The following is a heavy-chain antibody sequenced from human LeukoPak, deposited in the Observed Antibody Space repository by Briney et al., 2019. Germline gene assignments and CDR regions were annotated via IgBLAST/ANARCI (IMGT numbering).Heavy chain of an antibody. CDR1: GGSISSSSYY. D-gene: IGHD6-19*01. Sequence: PSKTLSLTCTVSGGSISSSSYYWGWIRQPPGKGLEWIGSIYYSGSTYYNPSLKSRVTISVDTSKNQFSLKLSSVTAADTAVYYCAREAVAGISDYWGQGTLVTVSS. CDR3: AREAVAGISDY. V-gene: IGHV4-39*07. CDR2: IYYSGST. J-gene: IGHJ4*02.